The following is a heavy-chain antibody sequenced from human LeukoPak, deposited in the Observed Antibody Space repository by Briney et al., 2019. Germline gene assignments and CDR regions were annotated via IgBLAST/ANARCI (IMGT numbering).Heavy chain of an antibody. CDR2: IKNDGSVT. J-gene: IGHJ4*02. D-gene: IGHD6-13*01. Sequence: PGGSLRLSCAASGFTFSSYWMQWVRQAPGKGLVWVSRIKNDGSVTNYADSVKGRYTISRDNAKNTLYLRMNSLRAEDTAVYYCARYNAAAGDYWGQGTLVTVSS. CDR1: GFTFSSYW. V-gene: IGHV3-74*01. CDR3: ARYNAAAGDY.